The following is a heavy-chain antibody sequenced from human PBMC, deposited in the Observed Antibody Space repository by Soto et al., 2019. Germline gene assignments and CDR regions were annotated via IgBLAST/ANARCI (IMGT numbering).Heavy chain of an antibody. J-gene: IGHJ5*02. CDR1: GYTFTSYA. CDR3: ARVTGTLQPSFDP. D-gene: IGHD1-7*01. CDR2: INAGNGNT. Sequence: QVQLVQSGAEVKKPGASVKVSCKASGYTFTSYAMHWVRQAPGQRLEWMGWINAGNGNTKYSQKFQGRVTITRDTSASTAYMELSSLRSEDTAVYYCARVTGTLQPSFDPWGQGTLVTVSS. V-gene: IGHV1-3*01.